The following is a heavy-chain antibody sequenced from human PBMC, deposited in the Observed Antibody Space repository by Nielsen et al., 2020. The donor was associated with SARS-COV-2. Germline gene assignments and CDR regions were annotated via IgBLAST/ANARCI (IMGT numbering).Heavy chain of an antibody. J-gene: IGHJ6*02. V-gene: IGHV3-21*01. Sequence: GESLKISCAASGFTFSSYSMNWVRQAPGKGLEWVSSISSSSSYIYYADSVKGRLTISRDNAKNSLYLQMNSLRAEDTAVYYCARDLHCSSTSCYFYYYYYGMDVWGQGTTVTVSS. CDR3: ARDLHCSSTSCYFYYYYYGMDV. CDR1: GFTFSSYS. CDR2: ISSSSSYI. D-gene: IGHD2-2*01.